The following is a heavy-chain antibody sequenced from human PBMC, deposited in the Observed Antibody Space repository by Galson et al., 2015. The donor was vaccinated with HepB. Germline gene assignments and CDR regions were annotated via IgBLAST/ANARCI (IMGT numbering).Heavy chain of an antibody. CDR2: ISYDGSNK. Sequence: SLRLSCAASGFTFSSYAMHWVRQAPGKGLEWVAVISYDGSNKYYADSVKGRFTISRDNSKNTLYLQMNSLRAEDTAVYYCAREGDSFRGSGSYFDYWGQGTLVTVSS. J-gene: IGHJ4*02. CDR1: GFTFSSYA. D-gene: IGHD3-22*01. V-gene: IGHV3-30*04. CDR3: AREGDSFRGSGSYFDY.